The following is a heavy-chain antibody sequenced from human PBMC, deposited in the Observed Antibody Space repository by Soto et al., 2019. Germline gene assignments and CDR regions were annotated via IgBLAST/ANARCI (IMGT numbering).Heavy chain of an antibody. V-gene: IGHV4-39*01. CDR1: GGSISSSSYY. CDR2: IYYSGST. CDR3: ASPTTPTVTRSDYYYMDV. Sequence: QLQLQESGPGLVKPSETLSLTCTVSGGSISSSSYYWGWIRQPPGKGLEWIGSIYYSGSTYYNPSLKSRVTISVDTSKNQFSLKLSSVTAADTAVYYCASPTTPTVTRSDYYYMDVWGKGTTVTVSS. D-gene: IGHD4-17*01. J-gene: IGHJ6*03.